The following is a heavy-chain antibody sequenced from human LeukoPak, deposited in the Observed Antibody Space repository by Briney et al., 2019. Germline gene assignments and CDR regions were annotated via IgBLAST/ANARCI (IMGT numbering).Heavy chain of an antibody. CDR2: VNSDGSST. CDR3: AKGSLGSWYYFDY. D-gene: IGHD6-13*01. V-gene: IGHV3-74*01. J-gene: IGHJ4*02. Sequence: GGSLRLSCAASGFTFTSYWMHWVRQAPGKGLVWVSRVNSDGSSTTYADSVKGRFTISRDNAKNTLYLQMNSLRAEDTAVYYCAKGSLGSWYYFDYWGQGTLVTVSS. CDR1: GFTFTSYW.